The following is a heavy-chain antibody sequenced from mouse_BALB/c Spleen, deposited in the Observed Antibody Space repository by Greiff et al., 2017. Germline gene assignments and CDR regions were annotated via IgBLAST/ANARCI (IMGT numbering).Heavy chain of an antibody. CDR1: GFNIKDTY. J-gene: IGHJ4*01. Sequence: VQLQQPGAELVKPGASVKLSCTASGFNIKDTYMHWVKQRPEQGLEWIGRIDPANGNTKYDPKFQGKATITADTSSNTAYLQLSSLTSEDTAVYYCALALTGNYAMDYWGQGTSVTVSS. D-gene: IGHD4-1*01. V-gene: IGHV14-3*02. CDR2: IDPANGNT. CDR3: ALALTGNYAMDY.